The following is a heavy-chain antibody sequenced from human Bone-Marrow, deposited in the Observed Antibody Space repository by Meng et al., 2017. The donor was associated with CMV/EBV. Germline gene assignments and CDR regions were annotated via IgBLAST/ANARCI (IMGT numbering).Heavy chain of an antibody. D-gene: IGHD6-13*01. Sequence: GPLRLSCAVYVGSFSGYYWNWIRQPPGKGLEWIGEINHSGSTNYNPSLKSRVTISVDTSKNQFSLKLSSVTAADTAVYYCARVSRYSTSWSPRLDGMDGWGQGPTVTFSS. CDR3: ARVSRYSTSWSPRLDGMDG. CDR2: INHSGST. CDR1: VGSFSGYY. J-gene: IGHJ6*02. V-gene: IGHV4-34*01.